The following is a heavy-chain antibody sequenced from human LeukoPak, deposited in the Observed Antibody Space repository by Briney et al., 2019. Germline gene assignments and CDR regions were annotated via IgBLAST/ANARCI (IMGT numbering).Heavy chain of an antibody. CDR2: INHSGST. J-gene: IGHJ3*02. Sequence: PSETLSLTCAVYGGSFSGYYWSWIRQPPGKGLEWIGEINHSGSTNYNPSLKSRVTISVDTSKNQFSLKLSSVTAADTAVYYCARGGIRIAARRDAFDIWGQGTMVTVSS. V-gene: IGHV4-34*01. CDR3: ARGGIRIAARRDAFDI. CDR1: GGSFSGYY. D-gene: IGHD6-6*01.